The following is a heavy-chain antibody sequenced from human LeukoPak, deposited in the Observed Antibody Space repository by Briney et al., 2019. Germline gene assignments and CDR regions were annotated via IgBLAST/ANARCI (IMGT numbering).Heavy chain of an antibody. CDR2: ISHDGSDR. V-gene: IGHV3-30*18. Sequence: GGSLRLSCADSGFTFSSYGMHWVRQAPGKGLDWVAFISHDGSDRSYTDSVRGRFTISRDNSKNSLYLQMNSLRAEDTAVYYCAKDRRYYYDPSAGFGLHSWGQGTLVTVSS. CDR3: AKDRRYYYDPSAGFGLHS. CDR1: GFTFSSYG. D-gene: IGHD3-22*01. J-gene: IGHJ1*01.